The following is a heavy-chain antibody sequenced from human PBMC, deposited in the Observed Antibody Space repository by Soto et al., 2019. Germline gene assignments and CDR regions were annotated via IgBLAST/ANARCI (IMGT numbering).Heavy chain of an antibody. Sequence: QVQLVESGGGVVQPGRSLRLSCAASGFTFSSYGMHWVRQAPGKGLEWVAVISYDGSNKYYADSVKGRFTISRDNSKNTLYLQMNSLRVEDTAVYYSAYHLWFLDWYYYYRMHVWGQGTTVTVSS. CDR1: GFTFSSYG. CDR3: AYHLWFLDWYYYYRMHV. CDR2: ISYDGSNK. V-gene: IGHV3-30*03. D-gene: IGHD3-10*01. J-gene: IGHJ6*02.